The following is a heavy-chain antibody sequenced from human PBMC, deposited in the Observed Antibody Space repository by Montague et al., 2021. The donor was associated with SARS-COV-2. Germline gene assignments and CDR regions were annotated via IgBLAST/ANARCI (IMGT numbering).Heavy chain of an antibody. J-gene: IGHJ4*02. CDR3: ASYRDYGDYY. V-gene: IGHV4-30-2*01. D-gene: IGHD4-17*01. CDR1: GGSVSSGGYS. CDR2: IHHSGNT. Sequence: TLSLTCAVSGGSVSSGGYSWYWIREAPGEGLEWIGHIHHSGNTYYNPSLESRVTISGDRPKNQFSLKMTSITAADTAVYYCASYRDYGDYYWGQGTLVTVSS.